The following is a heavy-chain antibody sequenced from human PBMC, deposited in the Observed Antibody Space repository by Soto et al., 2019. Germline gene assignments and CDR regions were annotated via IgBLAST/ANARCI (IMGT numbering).Heavy chain of an antibody. V-gene: IGHV4-34*01. CDR3: ARGRSGQVTTVTTVYAFDI. CDR2: INHSGST. J-gene: IGHJ3*02. CDR1: GGTFSGYY. D-gene: IGHD4-17*01. Sequence: QVQLQQWGAGLLKPSETLSLTCAVYGGTFSGYYWSWIRQPPGKGLEWIGEINHSGSTNYNPSLKSRVTISVDTSKNQSSLKLSSVTAADTAVYYCARGRSGQVTTVTTVYAFDIWGQGTMVTVSS.